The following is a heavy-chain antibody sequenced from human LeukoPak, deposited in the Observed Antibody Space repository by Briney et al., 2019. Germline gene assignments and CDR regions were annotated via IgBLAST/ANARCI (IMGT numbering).Heavy chain of an antibody. J-gene: IGHJ6*03. D-gene: IGHD6-6*01. V-gene: IGHV3-23*01. CDR2: INGSGDDT. CDR1: GFTFSSFA. CDR3: AKDRPIAVRLYYMDV. Sequence: GGSLRLSCAASGFTFSSFAMTWVRQAPGKGLERVSGINGSGDDTYYADSVKGRFTISRDNSKNTLYLQMNILRADDTAVYYCAKDRPIAVRLYYMDVWGKGTTVTVSS.